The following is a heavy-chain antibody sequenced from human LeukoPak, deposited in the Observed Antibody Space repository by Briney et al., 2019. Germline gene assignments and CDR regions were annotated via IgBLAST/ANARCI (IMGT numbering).Heavy chain of an antibody. V-gene: IGHV3-9*01. CDR1: GFTFDDYA. CDR2: INWNSDSI. J-gene: IGHJ4*02. D-gene: IGHD6-19*01. Sequence: GGSLRLSCAVSGFTFDDYAMHWVRQVPGKGLEWVSGINWNSDSIGYADSVKGRFTTSRDNAKNSLYLQMNSLRAEDTAVYYCARGRGGWYDYWGQGTLVTVSS. CDR3: ARGRGGWYDY.